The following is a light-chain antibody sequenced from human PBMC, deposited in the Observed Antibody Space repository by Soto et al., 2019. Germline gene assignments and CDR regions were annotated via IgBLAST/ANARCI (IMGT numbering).Light chain of an antibody. J-gene: IGKJ1*01. Sequence: EIVLTQSPGTLSLSPCERATLSCRASQSVSNNYLARYQQKPGQAPRLLIYGASNRATGIPDRFSGSGSGTDFTLTISRLEPEDFAVYYCQQYSSSRTFGQGTKVDIK. CDR1: QSVSNNY. CDR2: GAS. CDR3: QQYSSSRT. V-gene: IGKV3-20*01.